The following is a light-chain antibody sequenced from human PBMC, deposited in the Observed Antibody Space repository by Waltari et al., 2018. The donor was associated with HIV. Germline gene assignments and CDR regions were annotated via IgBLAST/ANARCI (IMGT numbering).Light chain of an antibody. V-gene: IGKV2-28*01. CDR1: RSLLDTSGNHF. CDR2: LAS. Sequence: DIVMTQSPLALVVTPGESASLYCRSSRSLLDTSGNHFLQWYVQKPGQSPQLLMFLASKRASGVPDRFSGSGSGTDFTLRISSVEAEDVGVYYCMQALQRPLTFGGGTKVEIK. J-gene: IGKJ4*01. CDR3: MQALQRPLT.